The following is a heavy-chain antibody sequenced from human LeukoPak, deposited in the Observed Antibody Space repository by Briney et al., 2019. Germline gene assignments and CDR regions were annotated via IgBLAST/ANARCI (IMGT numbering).Heavy chain of an antibody. CDR3: TRVRAVAEKYNAFDI. CDR1: GYTFTGYY. J-gene: IGHJ3*02. Sequence: ASVKVSCKASGYTFTGYYMHWVRQAPGQGLEWMGWINPNSGGTNYAQKFQGRLSMTTDTSTNTVYMELSSLRSEDTAVYYCTRVRAVAEKYNAFDIWGQGTMVIVSS. CDR2: INPNSGGT. V-gene: IGHV1-2*02. D-gene: IGHD6-19*01.